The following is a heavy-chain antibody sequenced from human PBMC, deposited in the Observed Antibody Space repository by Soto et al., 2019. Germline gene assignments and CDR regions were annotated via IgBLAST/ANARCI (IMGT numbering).Heavy chain of an antibody. CDR1: GGTFSGYA. CDR3: AKVPRSITGTTSSEDFQH. CDR2: IIPVLGIK. Sequence: QAQLMQSGAEMKKPGSSVKVSCKASGGTFSGYALSWVRQAPGQGLEWMGGIIPVLGIKNYAQKFQDRITIAAAESTGTASLDLRDLKSEDTAIYNGAKVPRSITGTTSSEDFQHWGPGTLVTVSS. J-gene: IGHJ1*01. D-gene: IGHD1-20*01. V-gene: IGHV1-69*01.